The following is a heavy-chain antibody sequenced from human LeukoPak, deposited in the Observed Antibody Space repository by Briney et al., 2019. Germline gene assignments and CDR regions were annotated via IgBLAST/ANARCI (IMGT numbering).Heavy chain of an antibody. CDR2: IYYSGST. V-gene: IGHV4-59*08. J-gene: IGHJ4*02. CDR1: GGSISRYY. Sequence: SETLSLTCTVSGGSISRYYWSWIRQPPGKGLEWIGYIYYSGSTNYNPSLKSRVTISVDTSKNQFSLKLSSVTAADTAVYYCARTPRRTRELDYWGQGTLVTVSS. CDR3: ARTPRRTRELDY.